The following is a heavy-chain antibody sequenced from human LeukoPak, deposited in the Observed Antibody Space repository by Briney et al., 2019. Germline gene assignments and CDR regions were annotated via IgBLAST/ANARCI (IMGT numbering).Heavy chain of an antibody. V-gene: IGHV3-53*01. CDR3: ARSSERKYYFDY. D-gene: IGHD3-22*01. CDR1: GFTVSGNY. Sequence: GGSLRLSCAASGFTVSGNYMSWVRQAPGKGLEWVSLIYSGGTTYYADSVKGRFTISRDNSKNTLYLQMNSLRAEDTAVYYCARSSERKYYFDYWGRGTLVTDSS. CDR2: IYSGGTT. J-gene: IGHJ4*02.